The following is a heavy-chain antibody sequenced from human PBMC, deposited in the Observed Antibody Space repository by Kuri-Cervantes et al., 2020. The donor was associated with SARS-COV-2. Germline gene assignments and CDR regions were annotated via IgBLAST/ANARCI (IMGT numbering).Heavy chain of an antibody. CDR2: INAGNGNT. CDR3: AKGSYYDSSGSNYYYYGMDV. D-gene: IGHD3-22*01. CDR1: GYTFTSYY. Sequence: ASVKVSCKASGYTFTSYYMHWVRQAPGQRLEWMGWINAGNGNTKYSQKFQGRVTITRDTSASTAYMELSSLRSEDTAVYYCAKGSYYDSSGSNYYYYGMDVWGQGTTVTVSS. V-gene: IGHV1-3*01. J-gene: IGHJ6*02.